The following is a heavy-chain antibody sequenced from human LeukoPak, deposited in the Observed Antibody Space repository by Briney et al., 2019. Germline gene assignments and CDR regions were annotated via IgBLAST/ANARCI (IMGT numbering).Heavy chain of an antibody. D-gene: IGHD3-22*01. CDR2: IYSGGNT. CDR1: GFTVSSIY. Sequence: GGSLRLSCAASGFTVSSIYMSWVRQGPGKGLEWVSVIYSGGNTYYADSVRGRFTISRDNSKNTLSLRMNSLRAEDTAVYYCARDDNDYWGQGTLVTVSS. J-gene: IGHJ4*02. V-gene: IGHV3-53*01. CDR3: ARDDNDY.